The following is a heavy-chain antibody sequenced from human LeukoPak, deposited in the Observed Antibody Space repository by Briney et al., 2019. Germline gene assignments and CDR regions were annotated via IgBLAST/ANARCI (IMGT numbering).Heavy chain of an antibody. Sequence: PGGSLRLSCAASGFTFRSYSMHWVRQAPGKGLEWMAFVRDDGSTKYYADSVKGRFTISRDNSKSTLFLQMNSLRAEDTAVYFCAKTVSSSWGFFDSWGQGTLVTVSS. V-gene: IGHV3-30*02. CDR2: VRDDGSTK. D-gene: IGHD6-6*01. CDR3: AKTVSSSWGFFDS. CDR1: GFTFRSYS. J-gene: IGHJ4*02.